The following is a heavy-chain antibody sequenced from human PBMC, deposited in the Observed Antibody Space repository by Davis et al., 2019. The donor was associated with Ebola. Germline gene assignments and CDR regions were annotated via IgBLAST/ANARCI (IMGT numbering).Heavy chain of an antibody. J-gene: IGHJ4*02. CDR2: IIPIFGTA. D-gene: IGHD3-22*01. V-gene: IGHV1-69*06. Sequence: AASVKVSCKASGYTFTSYAMNWVRQAPGQGLEWMGGIIPIFGTANYAQKFQGRVTITADKSTSTAYMELSSLRSEDTAVYYCATDLHYYDSSGYYGWGQGTLVTVSS. CDR1: GYTFTSYA. CDR3: ATDLHYYDSSGYYG.